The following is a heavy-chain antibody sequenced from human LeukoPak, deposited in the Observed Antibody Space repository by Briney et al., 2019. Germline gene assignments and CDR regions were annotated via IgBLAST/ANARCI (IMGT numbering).Heavy chain of an antibody. CDR1: GFSLSTSGVG. V-gene: IGHV2-5*02. Sequence: SGPTLVNPTQTLTLTCTFSGFSLSTSGVGVGWIRQPPGKALEWIALIYWDDDKLYSPSLKSKLTITKDTSKNQVVLTMSNMDPVDTATYYCVHRGGTTYHYPSSVSNNWFDPWGQGILVTVSS. J-gene: IGHJ5*02. CDR3: VHRGGTTYHYPSSVSNNWFDP. D-gene: IGHD3-22*01. CDR2: IYWDDDK.